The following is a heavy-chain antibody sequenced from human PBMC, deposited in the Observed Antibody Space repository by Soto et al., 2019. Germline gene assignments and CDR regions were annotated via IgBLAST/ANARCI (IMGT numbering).Heavy chain of an antibody. CDR3: AKTIVAASGYYFDH. CDR2: ISGGSSYT. J-gene: IGHJ4*02. CDR1: GFSFGDSY. D-gene: IGHD2-21*01. Sequence: QVQLVESGGGLVKPGGSLRLACAASGFSFGDSYMSWVRQAPGKGLEWLSYISGGSSYTNYADSVKGRFTISRDNAKRSLYLEMNSLRADYTAVYYCAKTIVAASGYYFDHWGQGNLVTFSS. V-gene: IGHV3-11*06.